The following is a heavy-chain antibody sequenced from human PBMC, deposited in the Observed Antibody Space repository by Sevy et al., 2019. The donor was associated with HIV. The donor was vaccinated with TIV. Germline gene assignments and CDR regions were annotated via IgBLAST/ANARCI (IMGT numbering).Heavy chain of an antibody. CDR3: VGRPYSSTYSWSYYFDY. D-gene: IGHD5-18*01. Sequence: GGSLRLSCAASGFTFSDYYMSWIRQAPGKGLEWFSSISSSHHSIKYADSVKGRFAISRDNAKKSLYLQMNSVRAEDTAVYFCVGRPYSSTYSWSYYFDYWGLGTLVTVSS. V-gene: IGHV3-11*01. CDR2: ISSSHHSI. J-gene: IGHJ4*02. CDR1: GFTFSDYY.